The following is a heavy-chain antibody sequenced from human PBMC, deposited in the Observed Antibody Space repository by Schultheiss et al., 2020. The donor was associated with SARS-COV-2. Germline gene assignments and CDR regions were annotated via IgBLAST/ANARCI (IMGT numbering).Heavy chain of an antibody. CDR3: AREDVVVPAASES. CDR1: GGSFSGYY. J-gene: IGHJ4*02. CDR2: INHSGST. Sequence: SETLSLTCAVYGGSFSGYYWSWIRQPPGKGLEWIGEINHSGSTNYNPSLKSRVTISVDTSKNQFSLKLSSVTAADTAVYYCAREDVVVPAASESWGQGTLVTVSS. D-gene: IGHD2-2*01. V-gene: IGHV4-34*01.